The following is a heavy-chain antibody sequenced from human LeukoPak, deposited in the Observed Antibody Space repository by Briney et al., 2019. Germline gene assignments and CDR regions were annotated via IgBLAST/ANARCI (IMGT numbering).Heavy chain of an antibody. Sequence: SETLSLTCTVSGGSINSYYWSWIRQPAGKGLEWIGRIYSSGSTNYSPSLKSRVSMSVDTSKNQFSLKLTSVTAADTAVYYCAKGGKATVVTMWGQGILVTVSS. CDR1: GGSINSYY. CDR2: IYSSGST. D-gene: IGHD4-23*01. CDR3: AKGGKATVVTM. V-gene: IGHV4-4*07. J-gene: IGHJ4*02.